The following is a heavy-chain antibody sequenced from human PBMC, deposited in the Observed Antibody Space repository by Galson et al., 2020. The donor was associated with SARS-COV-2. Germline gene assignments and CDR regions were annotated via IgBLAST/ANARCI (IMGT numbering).Heavy chain of an antibody. J-gene: IGHJ2*01. CDR2: IYFSGST. Sequence: SETLSLTCTVSGGSISTNYWTWIRQPPGKGLEWIGYIYFSGSTNYNPSLKRRVTISVDTSKNQFSLKLNSVTAADSATYYCARLPWIELWLRGWYFDLWGRGTLVTVSS. CDR1: GGSISTNY. D-gene: IGHD5-18*01. CDR3: ARLPWIELWLRGWYFDL. V-gene: IGHV4-59*01.